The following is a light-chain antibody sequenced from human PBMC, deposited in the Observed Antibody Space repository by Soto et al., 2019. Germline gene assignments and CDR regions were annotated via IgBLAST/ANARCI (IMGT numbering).Light chain of an antibody. J-gene: IGKJ5*01. Sequence: EIVTSHSQGTLSLSPPGRDTLXGKTSQSVSSSYLAWYQQKPGQAPRLLIYDASNRASGTPARFSGSGSETDFTLTISSLEPEDFAVYYCQHRMNWPLTFGQGTRLEIK. CDR1: QSVSSSY. V-gene: IGKV3D-20*02. CDR2: DAS. CDR3: QHRMNWPLT.